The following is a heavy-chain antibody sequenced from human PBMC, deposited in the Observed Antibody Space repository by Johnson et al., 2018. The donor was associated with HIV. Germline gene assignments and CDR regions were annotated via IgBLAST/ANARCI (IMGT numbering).Heavy chain of an antibody. V-gene: IGHV3-9*01. J-gene: IGHJ3*02. CDR3: AKTAAADAFDI. Sequence: VQLVESGGVVVHPGGSLRLSCETSRFTFDDYAMHWVRQAPGKGLEWVSGISWKSGSKGYADSVKGRFTISRDNAKNSLYLQMNSLRAEDTAVYYCAKTAAADAFDIWGQGTMVTVSS. D-gene: IGHD2-2*01. CDR1: RFTFDDYA. CDR2: ISWKSGSK.